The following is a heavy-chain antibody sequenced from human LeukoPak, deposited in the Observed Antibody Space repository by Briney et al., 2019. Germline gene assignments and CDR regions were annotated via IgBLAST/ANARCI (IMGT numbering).Heavy chain of an antibody. CDR3: ARIATTYYYDSSGYPLEGMDV. D-gene: IGHD3-22*01. V-gene: IGHV3-66*01. J-gene: IGHJ6*02. CDR2: IYSGGST. CDR1: GFTVSSNY. Sequence: GGSLRLSCAASGFTVSSNYMSWVRQAPGKGLEWVSVIYSGGSTYYAGSVKGRFTISRDNSKNTLYLQMNSLRAEDTAVYYCARIATTYYYDSSGYPLEGMDVWGQGTTVTVSS.